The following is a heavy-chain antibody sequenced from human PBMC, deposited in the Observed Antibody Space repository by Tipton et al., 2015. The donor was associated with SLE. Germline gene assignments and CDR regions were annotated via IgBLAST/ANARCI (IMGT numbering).Heavy chain of an antibody. D-gene: IGHD3-22*01. CDR1: GGSFSGYY. CDR2: INHSGST. CDR3: ARGLYYYDSSGYYRDAFDI. J-gene: IGHJ3*02. Sequence: TLSLTCAVYGGSFSGYYWSWIRQPPGKGLEWIGEINHSGSTNYNPSLKSRVTISVDTSKNQFSLKLSSVTAADTAVYYCARGLYYYDSSGYYRDAFDIWGQGTMDTVSS. V-gene: IGHV4-34*01.